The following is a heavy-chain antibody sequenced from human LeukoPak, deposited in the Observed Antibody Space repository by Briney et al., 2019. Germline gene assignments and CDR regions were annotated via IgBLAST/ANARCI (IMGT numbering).Heavy chain of an antibody. CDR2: ISTSGGTT. J-gene: IGHJ6*02. Sequence: GGSLRLSCAASGFSFSTYAMNWVRQAPGKGLEWVPAISTSGGTTYYADSVKGRFTISRDNSKNTLYLQMNSLRAEDTAVYYCAKDLYSPYYYGVDVWGQGTTVTVSS. D-gene: IGHD2-8*01. CDR1: GFSFSTYA. CDR3: AKDLYSPYYYGVDV. V-gene: IGHV3-23*01.